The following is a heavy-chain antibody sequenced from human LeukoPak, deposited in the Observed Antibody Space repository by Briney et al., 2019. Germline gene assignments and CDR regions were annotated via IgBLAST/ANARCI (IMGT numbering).Heavy chain of an antibody. V-gene: IGHV3-30*04. CDR1: GFTFSSYA. Sequence: GTSLRLSCAASGFTFSSYAMDWVRQAPGRGLEWVGGISYDGTYASYAGSVRGRFTISRDNSKNTLYLQMNSLRAEDTALYYCATESSLSNWGLGTLVTVSS. CDR3: ATESSLSN. CDR2: ISYDGTYA. D-gene: IGHD6-6*01. J-gene: IGHJ4*02.